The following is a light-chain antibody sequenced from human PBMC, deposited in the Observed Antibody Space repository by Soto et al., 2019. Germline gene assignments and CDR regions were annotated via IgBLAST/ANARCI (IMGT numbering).Light chain of an antibody. V-gene: IGKV3-20*01. CDR3: QQYGSSPIT. J-gene: IGKJ5*01. CDR1: QSVSSSY. Sequence: EIVMTQSPATLSLSPGERATLSCRASQSVSSSYLAWYQQTPGQAPRLLIYGASSRATGIPDRCSGSGSGTDFTLTISILEHEDFAVYYCQQYGSSPITFGEGTPVEI. CDR2: GAS.